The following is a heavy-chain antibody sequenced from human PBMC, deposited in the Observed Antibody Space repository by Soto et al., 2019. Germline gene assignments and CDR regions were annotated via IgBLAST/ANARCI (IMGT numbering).Heavy chain of an antibody. Sequence: QVQLVQSGAEVKKPGSSVKVSCKASGGTFSSYAISWVRQAPGQGLEWMGGIIPIFGTANYAQKFQGRVKITADEATRTADMELSSLRSEDTAVYYCAEGRDSNYYDYWGQGTLVTVSS. CDR2: IIPIFGTA. CDR3: AEGRDSNYYDY. CDR1: GGTFSSYA. V-gene: IGHV1-69*12. D-gene: IGHD4-4*01. J-gene: IGHJ4*02.